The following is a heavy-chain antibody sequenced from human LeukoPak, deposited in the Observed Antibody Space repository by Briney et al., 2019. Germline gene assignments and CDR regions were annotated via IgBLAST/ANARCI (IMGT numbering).Heavy chain of an antibody. CDR1: GGTFSSYT. D-gene: IGHD5-18*01. Sequence: GASVKVSCKASGGTFSSYTISWVRQAPGQGREWMGRIIPILGIANYAQKFQGRVTITADKATSTAYMELSSLRSEDTAVYYCARGGYGYPFDYWGQGTLVIVSS. V-gene: IGHV1-69*02. CDR3: ARGGYGYPFDY. J-gene: IGHJ4*02. CDR2: IIPILGIA.